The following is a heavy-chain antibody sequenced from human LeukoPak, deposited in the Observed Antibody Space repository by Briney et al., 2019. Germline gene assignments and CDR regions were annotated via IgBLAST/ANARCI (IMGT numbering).Heavy chain of an antibody. CDR2: INSDGSST. Sequence: GGSLRLSCAASGFTFSSYWMHWVRQAPGKGLVWVSRINSDGSSTSYADSVKGRFTISRDNAKNTLCLHMNSLRAEDTAVYYCAVSSGWHGGFDYWGQGTLVTVSS. CDR3: AVSSGWHGGFDY. V-gene: IGHV3-74*01. D-gene: IGHD6-19*01. CDR1: GFTFSSYW. J-gene: IGHJ4*02.